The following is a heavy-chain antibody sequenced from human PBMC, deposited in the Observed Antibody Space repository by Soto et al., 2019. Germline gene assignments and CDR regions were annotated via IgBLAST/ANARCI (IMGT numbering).Heavy chain of an antibody. Sequence: PSVKVSCKASGYTFTSYAMHWVRQAPGQRLEWMGWINAGNGNTKYSQKFQGRVTITRDTSASTAYMELSSLRSEDTAVYYCARDDVAYCGGDCYSGFAFDIWGQGTMVTVSS. CDR2: INAGNGNT. J-gene: IGHJ3*02. V-gene: IGHV1-3*01. CDR3: ARDDVAYCGGDCYSGFAFDI. D-gene: IGHD2-21*02. CDR1: GYTFTSYA.